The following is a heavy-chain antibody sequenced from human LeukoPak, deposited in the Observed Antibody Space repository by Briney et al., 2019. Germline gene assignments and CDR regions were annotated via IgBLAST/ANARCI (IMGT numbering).Heavy chain of an antibody. CDR2: IIPFLGTT. J-gene: IGHJ4*02. V-gene: IGHV1-69*11. D-gene: IGHD2-21*01. Sequence: APVKVSCKASGGVFTTYAVSWVRQAPGQGLEWMGSIIPFLGTTNYAQKFQGRVTITADEPTRTAYMELTYVRSDDTAVYYCTIIPNVILFTHYFEYWGQGTLVTVSS. CDR3: TIIPNVILFTHYFEY. CDR1: GGVFTTYA.